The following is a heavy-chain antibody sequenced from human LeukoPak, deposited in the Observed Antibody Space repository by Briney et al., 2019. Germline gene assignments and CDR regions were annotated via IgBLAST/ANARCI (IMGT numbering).Heavy chain of an antibody. Sequence: PGRSLRLSCAASGFTFSSYGMHWVRQAPGKGLEWVAAISYDGSNKYYADSVKGRFTISRDNSKNTLYLQMNSLRAEDTAVYYCAKASFGGGMDVWGQGTTVTVSS. V-gene: IGHV3-30*18. D-gene: IGHD3-10*01. CDR2: ISYDGSNK. CDR1: GFTFSSYG. J-gene: IGHJ6*02. CDR3: AKASFGGGMDV.